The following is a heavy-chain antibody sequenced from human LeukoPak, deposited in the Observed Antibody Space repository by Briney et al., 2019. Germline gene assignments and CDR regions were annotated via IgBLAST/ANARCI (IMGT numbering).Heavy chain of an antibody. CDR2: INSDGSST. V-gene: IGHV3-74*01. CDR1: GFTFSSYW. D-gene: IGHD3/OR15-3a*01. J-gene: IGHJ5*02. CDR3: ARCPRGVDFSWFDP. Sequence: GGSLRLSCAASGFTFSSYWMHWVRQAPGKGLVWVSRINSDGSSTSYADSVKGRFTISRDNAKNTLYLQMNSLRTEDTAVYYCARCPRGVDFSWFDPWGQGTLVTVSS.